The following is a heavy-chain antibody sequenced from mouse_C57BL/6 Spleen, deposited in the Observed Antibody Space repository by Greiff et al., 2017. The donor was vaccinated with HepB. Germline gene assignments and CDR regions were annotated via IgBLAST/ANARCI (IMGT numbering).Heavy chain of an antibody. CDR3: ARHEGEYYGSGLYCYFYG. Sequence: VQLQQSGAELVKPGASVKLSCKASGYTFTEYTIHWVKQRSGQGLEWIGWFYPGSGSIKYNEKFKDKATLTADKSSSAVYMERSRLTSEDSAVYFCARHEGEYYGSGLYCYFYGWGTGTTVTVSS. V-gene: IGHV1-62-2*01. D-gene: IGHD2-1*01. J-gene: IGHJ1*03. CDR1: GYTFTEYT. CDR2: FYPGSGSI.